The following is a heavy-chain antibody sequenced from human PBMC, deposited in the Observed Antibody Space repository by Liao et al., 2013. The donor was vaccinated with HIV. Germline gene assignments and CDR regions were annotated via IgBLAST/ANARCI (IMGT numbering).Heavy chain of an antibody. CDR1: GGSFNNFY. CDR3: ARGPGSIFGVDIYYYYMDV. Sequence: QVRLEQWGAGLLKPSETLSLTCAVYGGSFNNFYWSWIRQPPGKGLEWIGEINHSGNTNYNPSLKSRVTISVDTYKNQFSLKLNSVTAADTAVYYCARGPGSIFGVDIYYYYMDVWGKGTTVTVSS. D-gene: IGHD3-3*01. J-gene: IGHJ6*03. V-gene: IGHV4-34*01. CDR2: INHSGNT.